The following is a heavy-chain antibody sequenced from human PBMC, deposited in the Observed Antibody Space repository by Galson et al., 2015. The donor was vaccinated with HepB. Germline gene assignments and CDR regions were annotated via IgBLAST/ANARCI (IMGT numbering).Heavy chain of an antibody. J-gene: IGHJ4*02. Sequence: SETLSLTCAVYGGSFSGYYWSWIRQPPGKGLEWIGEINHSGSTNYNPSLKSRVTISVDTSKNQFSLKLSSVTAADTAVYYCARGADIVVVAGPFDYWGQGTLVTVSS. CDR1: GGSFSGYY. CDR3: ARGADIVVVAGPFDY. V-gene: IGHV4-34*01. CDR2: INHSGST. D-gene: IGHD2-15*01.